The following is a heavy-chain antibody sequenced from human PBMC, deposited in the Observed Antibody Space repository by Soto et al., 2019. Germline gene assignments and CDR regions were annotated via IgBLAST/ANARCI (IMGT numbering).Heavy chain of an antibody. V-gene: IGHV4-61*01. CDR2: IYYSGST. CDR3: ARDSSRYCSSTSCPGIDY. D-gene: IGHD2-2*01. Sequence: SETLSLTCTVSGGSVSSGSYYWSWIQQPPGKGLEWIGYIYYSGSTNYNPSLKSRVTISVDTSKNQFSLKLSSVTAADTAVYYCARDSSRYCSSTSCPGIDYWGQGTLVTVSS. J-gene: IGHJ4*02. CDR1: GGSVSSGSYY.